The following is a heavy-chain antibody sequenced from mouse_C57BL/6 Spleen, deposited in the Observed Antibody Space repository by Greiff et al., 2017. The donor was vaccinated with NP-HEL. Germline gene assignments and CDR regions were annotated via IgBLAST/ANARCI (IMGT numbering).Heavy chain of an antibody. Sequence: EVQLQQSGPELVKPGASVKISCKASGYTFTDYYMNWVKQSHGKSLEWIGDINPNNGGTRYNQKFKGKATLTVDKSSSTAYMELRSLTSEDSAVYYCARSPSYFDVWGTGTTVTVSS. J-gene: IGHJ1*03. V-gene: IGHV1-26*01. CDR2: INPNNGGT. CDR3: ARSPSYFDV. CDR1: GYTFTDYY.